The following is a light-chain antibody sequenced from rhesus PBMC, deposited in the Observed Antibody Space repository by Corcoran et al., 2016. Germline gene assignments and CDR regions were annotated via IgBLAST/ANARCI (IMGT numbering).Light chain of an antibody. CDR2: GAS. Sequence: QVILTQSPATLSLSPGERATPSCRASQSVSSYLAWYQQKPGQAPRLLIYGASSRATGIPERFRGSGSGTDFTLTISSLEPEDVGVYHCYQHSSGYTFGPGTKLDIK. CDR1: QSVSSY. CDR3: YQHSSGYT. J-gene: IGKJ3*01. V-gene: IGKV3-10*01.